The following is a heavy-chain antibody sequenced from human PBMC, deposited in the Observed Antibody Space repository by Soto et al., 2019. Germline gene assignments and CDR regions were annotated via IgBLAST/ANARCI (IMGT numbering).Heavy chain of an antibody. CDR3: AGDIVAKAFDY. CDR1: GGSISSYY. V-gene: IGHV4-59*01. Sequence: SETLSLTCTVSGGSISSYYCSRIRQPPGKGLEWIGYIYSSGSTNYNPSLKSRVTISVDTSKHQFSLKMSSVTAADTGVYYRAGDIVAKAFDYWGQGTLVTVSS. J-gene: IGHJ4*02. D-gene: IGHD5-12*01. CDR2: IYSSGST.